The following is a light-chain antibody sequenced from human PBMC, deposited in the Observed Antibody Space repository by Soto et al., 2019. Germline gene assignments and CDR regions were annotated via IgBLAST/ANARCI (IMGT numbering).Light chain of an antibody. Sequence: IALTQGPGARPLCPGARTPLSCTASQSVSSYLAWYQQKPGQAPRLLIYDASNRATGIPARFSGSGSGTDFTLTISSLEPEDFAVYYCQQRSNWLWTFGQGTKVDIK. CDR3: QQRSNWLWT. CDR2: DAS. V-gene: IGKV3-11*01. CDR1: QSVSSY. J-gene: IGKJ1*01.